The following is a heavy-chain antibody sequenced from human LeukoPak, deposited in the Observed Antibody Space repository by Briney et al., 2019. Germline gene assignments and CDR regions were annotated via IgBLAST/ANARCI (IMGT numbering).Heavy chain of an antibody. J-gene: IGHJ3*02. D-gene: IGHD6-19*01. CDR1: GFTFNSYA. CDR3: AKLYSSGWDDFDI. CDR2: ISGSGRST. Sequence: GGSLRLSCAASGFTFNSYAMNWVRQAPGKGLEWVSAISGSGRSTYYADSVKGRFTISRDNSKNTLYLQMNSLRAEDTAVYYCAKLYSSGWDDFDIWGQGTMVTVSS. V-gene: IGHV3-23*01.